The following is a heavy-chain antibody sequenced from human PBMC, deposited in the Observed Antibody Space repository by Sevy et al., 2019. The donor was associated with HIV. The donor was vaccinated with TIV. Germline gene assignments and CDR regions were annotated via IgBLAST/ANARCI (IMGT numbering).Heavy chain of an antibody. CDR3: ARDLEFYDSGDYGPAFMPDY. Sequence: GGSLRLSCAASGFTFSSYGMHWVRQGPGKGLEWVAVIWFDGSNTYYADSVKGRFTISRDIAKNTLHLQRNGLRAEDTAVYYCARDLEFYDSGDYGPAFMPDYWGQGTLVTVSS. V-gene: IGHV3-33*01. CDR2: IWFDGSNT. CDR1: GFTFSSYG. D-gene: IGHD4-17*01. J-gene: IGHJ4*02.